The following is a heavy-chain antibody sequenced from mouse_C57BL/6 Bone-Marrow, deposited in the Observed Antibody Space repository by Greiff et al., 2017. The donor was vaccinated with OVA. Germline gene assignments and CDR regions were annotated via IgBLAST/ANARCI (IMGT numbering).Heavy chain of an antibody. V-gene: IGHV1-15*01. CDR2: IDPETGGT. CDR3: TRMGDYDGY. D-gene: IGHD2-4*01. Sequence: QVHVKQSGAELVRPGASVTLSCKASGYTFTDYEMHWVKQTPVHGLEWIGAIDPETGGTAYNQKFKGKAILTADKSSSTAYMELRSLTSEDSAVYYCTRMGDYDGYWGQGTTLTVSS. CDR1: GYTFTDYE. J-gene: IGHJ2*01.